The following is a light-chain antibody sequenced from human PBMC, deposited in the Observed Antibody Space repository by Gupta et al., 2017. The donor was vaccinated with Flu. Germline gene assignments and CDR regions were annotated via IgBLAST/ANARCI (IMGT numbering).Light chain of an antibody. V-gene: IGKV2-30*01. CDR1: ESLVYSDGDSY. CDR3: MHSTRWPRT. J-gene: IGKJ1*01. Sequence: DAVMTQSPLSLPVTLGQPASISCRSSESLVYSDGDSYVSWFHQRPGQSPRRLIYKASNRDSGVPDRISGSGSGTDFTLTISSLEAEDVGVYYCMHSTRWPRTFGQGTKVEI. CDR2: KAS.